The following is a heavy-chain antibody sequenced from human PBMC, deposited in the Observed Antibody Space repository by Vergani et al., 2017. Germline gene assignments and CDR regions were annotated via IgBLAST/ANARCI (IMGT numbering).Heavy chain of an antibody. CDR1: GFTFGDYA. D-gene: IGHD4-17*01. CDR2: IGSKAYGGTT. V-gene: IGHV3-49*03. J-gene: IGHJ4*02. Sequence: EVQLVESGGGLVQPGRSLRLSCTASGFTFGDYAMSWFRQAPGKGLEWVGFIGSKAYGGTTEYAASVKGRFTISRDDSKSIAYLQMNSLKTEDTAVYYCTRQDYGDYVNLIDYWGQGTLVTVSS. CDR3: TRQDYGDYVNLIDY.